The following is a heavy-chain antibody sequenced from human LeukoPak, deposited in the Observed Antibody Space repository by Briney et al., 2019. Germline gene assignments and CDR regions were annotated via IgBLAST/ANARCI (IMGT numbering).Heavy chain of an antibody. CDR1: GFTFSSYE. Sequence: GGSLRLSCAASGFTFSSYEMNWVRQAPGKGLEWVSYISSSGSTIFYADSVKGRFIISRDNAKNSLYLQMNSLRAEDTAVYYCGTGFWSGFWGQGTLVTVSS. V-gene: IGHV3-48*03. CDR2: ISSSGSTI. CDR3: GTGFWSGF. D-gene: IGHD3-3*01. J-gene: IGHJ4*02.